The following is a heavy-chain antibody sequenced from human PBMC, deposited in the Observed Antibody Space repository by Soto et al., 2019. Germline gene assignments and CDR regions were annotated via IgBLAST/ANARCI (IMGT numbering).Heavy chain of an antibody. J-gene: IGHJ3*02. CDR1: GGSISSYY. V-gene: IGHV4-59*01. CDR2: IYYSGST. Sequence: PSETLSLTCTVSGGSISSYYWSWIRQPPGKGLEWIGYIYYSGSTNYNPSLKSRVTISVDTSKNQFSLKLSSVTAADTAVYYCARVATGYAFDIWGQGTMVTVS. CDR3: ARVATGYAFDI. D-gene: IGHD4-17*01.